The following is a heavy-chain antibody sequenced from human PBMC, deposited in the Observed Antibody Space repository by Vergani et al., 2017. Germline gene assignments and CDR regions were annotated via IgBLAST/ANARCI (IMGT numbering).Heavy chain of an antibody. Sequence: EVQLVQSGAEVKKPGESLKISCKGSGYSFTSYWIGWVRQMPGKGLEWMGIIYPGDSDTRYSPSFQGQVTISADKSIRTAYLQWSSLKASDTAMYYCARHRGWGLVVVAATPWYYYYGMDVWGQGTTVTVSS. CDR3: ARHRGWGLVVVAATPWYYYYGMDV. D-gene: IGHD2-15*01. V-gene: IGHV5-51*01. CDR2: IYPGDSDT. J-gene: IGHJ6*02. CDR1: GYSFTSYW.